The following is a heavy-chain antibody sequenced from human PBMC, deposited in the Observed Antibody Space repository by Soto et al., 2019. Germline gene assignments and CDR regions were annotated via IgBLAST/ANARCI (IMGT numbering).Heavy chain of an antibody. CDR2: ISVSVGST. D-gene: IGHD6-19*01. CDR1: GFTFSSYA. V-gene: IGHV3-23*01. J-gene: IGHJ4*02. CDR3: AKVERAVAGIID. Sequence: EVQLLESGGGWVQPGGSLRLSCAASGFTFSSYAMSWVRQAPGKGLDWVSAISVSVGSTYYADSVKGRFTISRDNSKNTLYLQMNSLRAEDTAVYYCAKVERAVAGIIDWGQGTLVTVSS.